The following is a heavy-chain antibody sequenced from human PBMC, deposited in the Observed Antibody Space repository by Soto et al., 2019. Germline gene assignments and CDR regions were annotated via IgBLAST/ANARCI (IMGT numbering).Heavy chain of an antibody. Sequence: GGSLRLSCAASGFTFSSYAMTWVRQAPGKGLEWVSSISASAYTTYYADSVKGRFTISRDNSRNTLYLQMSSLRAEDTAIYYCAKNLEGYSYYYMDVWGKGTTVTVSS. CDR1: GFTFSSYA. D-gene: IGHD3-3*01. J-gene: IGHJ6*03. CDR2: ISASAYTT. V-gene: IGHV3-23*01. CDR3: AKNLEGYSYYYMDV.